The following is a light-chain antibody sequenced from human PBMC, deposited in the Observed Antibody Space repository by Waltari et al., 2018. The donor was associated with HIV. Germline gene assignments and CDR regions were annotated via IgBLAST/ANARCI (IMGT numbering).Light chain of an antibody. Sequence: QSALTQPASVSGSPGQSITISCTGTSSDVGGYNYVSWYQQHPGKATKLMIYDVSNRPYGFSNRFSGSKAGNTASLTISGLQAVDEADYYCSSYTSSSTVVVGGGTKLTVL. J-gene: IGLJ2*01. CDR3: SSYTSSSTVV. CDR1: SSDVGGYNY. V-gene: IGLV2-14*03. CDR2: DVS.